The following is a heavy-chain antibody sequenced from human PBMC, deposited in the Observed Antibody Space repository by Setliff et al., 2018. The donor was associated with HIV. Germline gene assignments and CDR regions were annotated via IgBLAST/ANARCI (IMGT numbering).Heavy chain of an antibody. CDR3: AKSGYCGSSTCRNYFYYMDV. J-gene: IGHJ6*03. Sequence: GASVKVSCAASGFTFSSYAMSWVRQAPGKGLEWVANIKEGGSEKYYVDSVKGRFTISRDNAKNSLYLQMNSLRAEDTAVYYCAKSGYCGSSTCRNYFYYMDVWGKGTTVTVSS. CDR2: IKEGGSEK. V-gene: IGHV3-7*03. D-gene: IGHD2-2*01. CDR1: GFTFSSYA.